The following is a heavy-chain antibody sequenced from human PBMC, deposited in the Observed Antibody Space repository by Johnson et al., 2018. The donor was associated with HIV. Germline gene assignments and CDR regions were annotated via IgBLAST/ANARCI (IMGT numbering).Heavy chain of an antibody. D-gene: IGHD1-14*01. CDR2: ISSSGSNK. Sequence: VQLVESGGGLVQPGGSLRLSCAASGFTFSSYAMSWIRQAPGKWLEWVSYISSSGSNKYYADSVKGRFTISRDNSKNTLYLQMNSLRAEDTAVYYCARGTTGQYHYDAFDIWGQGTMVTVSS. CDR3: ARGTTGQYHYDAFDI. CDR1: GFTFSSYA. V-gene: IGHV3-23*04. J-gene: IGHJ3*02.